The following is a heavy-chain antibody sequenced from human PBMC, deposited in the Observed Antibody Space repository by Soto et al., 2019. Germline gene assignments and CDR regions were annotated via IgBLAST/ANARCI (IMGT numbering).Heavy chain of an antibody. CDR1: GGSISSGDYY. D-gene: IGHD1-20*01. J-gene: IGHJ4*02. V-gene: IGHV4-30-4*01. Sequence: QVQLQESGPGLVKPSQTLSLTCTVSGGSISSGDYYWSWIRQPPGKGLEWIGYIYYSGSTYYNPSLLSRVTISVDTSKNQFSLKLSSVTAADTAVYYCARELHSLGYNWNDGAIDYWGQGTLVTVSS. CDR3: ARELHSLGYNWNDGAIDY. CDR2: IYYSGST.